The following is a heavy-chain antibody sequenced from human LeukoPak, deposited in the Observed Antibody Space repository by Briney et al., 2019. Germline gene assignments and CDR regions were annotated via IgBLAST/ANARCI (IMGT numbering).Heavy chain of an antibody. Sequence: SETLSLTCTVSGGSISSSSYYWGWIRQPPGKGLEWIGSIYYSGSTYYNPPLKSRVTISVDTSKNQFSLKLSSVTAADTAVYYCARDFWSDHSWFDPWGQGTLVTVSS. V-gene: IGHV4-39*01. CDR1: GGSISSSSYY. J-gene: IGHJ5*02. D-gene: IGHD3-3*01. CDR3: ARDFWSDHSWFDP. CDR2: IYYSGST.